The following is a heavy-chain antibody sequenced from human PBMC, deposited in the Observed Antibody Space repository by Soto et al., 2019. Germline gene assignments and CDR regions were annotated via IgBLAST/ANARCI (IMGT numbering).Heavy chain of an antibody. J-gene: IGHJ4*02. D-gene: IGHD3-22*01. V-gene: IGHV4-4*02. CDR2: IYHSGSS. CDR1: GGSISTSQW. CDR3: ASKTYESKGTFDY. Sequence: QVQLQESGPGLVKPSGTLSLTCTVSGGSISTSQWWSWLRQPPGKGLEWIGEIYHSGSSNYNTSLKSRVTISVDKSKNQFSLKLNSVAAADTAVDYCASKTYESKGTFDYWGQGTLVTVSS.